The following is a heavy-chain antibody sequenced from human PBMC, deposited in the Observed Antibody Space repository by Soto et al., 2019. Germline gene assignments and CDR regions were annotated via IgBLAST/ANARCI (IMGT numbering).Heavy chain of an antibody. CDR3: AKEAGRTYYYGMDV. J-gene: IGHJ6*02. Sequence: GGSLRLSCAASGFTFSSYGMHWVRQAPGKGLEWVAVISYDGSNKYYADSVKGRFTISRDNSKNTLYLQMNSLRAEDTAVYYCAKEAGRTYYYGMDVWGQGTTVTVS. CDR1: GFTFSSYG. D-gene: IGHD6-13*01. CDR2: ISYDGSNK. V-gene: IGHV3-30*18.